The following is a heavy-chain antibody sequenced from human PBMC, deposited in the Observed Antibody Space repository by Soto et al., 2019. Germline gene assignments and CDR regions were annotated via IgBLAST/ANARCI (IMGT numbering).Heavy chain of an antibody. CDR3: AKGGDYLNSSAFYYLRPLFDS. CDR2: SSHDAIYK. J-gene: IGHJ4*02. CDR1: GFTFSRYA. Sequence: GGSLRLSCAASGFTFSRYAMHWVRQAPGKGLEWVAVSSHDAIYKFYGDSVKGRFTISRDNSKNTVYMQMNNLSAEDTAVYYCAKGGDYLNSSAFYYLRPLFDSWGQGTLVTVSS. V-gene: IGHV3-30*18. D-gene: IGHD3-22*01.